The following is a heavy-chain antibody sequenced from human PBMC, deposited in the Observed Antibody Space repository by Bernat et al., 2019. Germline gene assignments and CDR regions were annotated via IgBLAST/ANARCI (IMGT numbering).Heavy chain of an antibody. V-gene: IGHV4-59*01. CDR1: GAYINGFY. Sequence: QVQLQESGPGLLKPSETLSLTCAVSGAYINGFYWTWIRQPPGKGLEWIGYIYFSGSTNHNPSLSSRVTMSVDTSKNLFSLNLTSVTPADSAVYYCARGTSEFDYWGQGVLVTVSS. CDR3: ARGTSEFDY. CDR2: IYFSGST. J-gene: IGHJ4*02.